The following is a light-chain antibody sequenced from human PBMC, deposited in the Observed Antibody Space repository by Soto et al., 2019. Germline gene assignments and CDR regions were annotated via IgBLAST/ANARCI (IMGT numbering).Light chain of an antibody. CDR1: QRISTS. CDR3: QQYSNWPPFT. V-gene: IGKV3-15*01. J-gene: IGKJ3*01. Sequence: EVVMTQSPASLSVSPGERVTLSCRASQRISTSLAWYQQRPGQAPRLLIYGASTRATGVPARFSGSGSGTEFTLTISGLQSEDFGVYYCQQYSNWPPFTFGPGTKVDIK. CDR2: GAS.